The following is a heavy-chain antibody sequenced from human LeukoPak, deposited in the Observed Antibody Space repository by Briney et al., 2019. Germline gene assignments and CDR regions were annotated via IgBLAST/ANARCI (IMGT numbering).Heavy chain of an antibody. CDR2: ISAYNGNT. CDR3: ARDRTIVDTAMVRRFDY. D-gene: IGHD5-18*01. J-gene: IGHJ4*02. V-gene: IGHV1-18*01. Sequence: ASVEVSCKASGYTFTSYGISWVRQAPGQGLEWMGWISAYNGNTNYAQKLQGRVTMTTDTSASTAYMELRSLRSDDTAVYYCARDRTIVDTAMVRRFDYWGQGTLVTVSS. CDR1: GYTFTSYG.